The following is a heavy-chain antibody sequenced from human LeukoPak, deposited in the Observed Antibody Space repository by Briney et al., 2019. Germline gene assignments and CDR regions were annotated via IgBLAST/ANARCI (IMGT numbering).Heavy chain of an antibody. J-gene: IGHJ4*02. D-gene: IGHD1-26*01. Sequence: GGSLRLSCAASGSTFSSYEMTWVRQAPGKGLEWVSYISSSGSTTHYADSVKGRFTFSRDNAKNSLYLQMNSLRAEDTAVYYCARDQRGSYYGFFDYWGQGTLVTVSS. V-gene: IGHV3-48*03. CDR1: GSTFSSYE. CDR3: ARDQRGSYYGFFDY. CDR2: ISSSGSTT.